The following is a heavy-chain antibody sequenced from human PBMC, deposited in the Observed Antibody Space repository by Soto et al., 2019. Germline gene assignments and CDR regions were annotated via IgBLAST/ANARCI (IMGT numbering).Heavy chain of an antibody. CDR3: ARAGGGYLDY. Sequence: QVQLVESGGGVVQPGMSLKLSCVASGFTLSNYALHWVRQAPGKGPEWMAFISNDGSNKLYADSVKGRFTISRDNSKTTLYLEMTSLRPEDTAVFYCARAGGGYLDYWGQGTLVTVSS. CDR1: GFTLSNYA. V-gene: IGHV3-30*04. CDR2: ISNDGSNK. D-gene: IGHD6-13*01. J-gene: IGHJ4*02.